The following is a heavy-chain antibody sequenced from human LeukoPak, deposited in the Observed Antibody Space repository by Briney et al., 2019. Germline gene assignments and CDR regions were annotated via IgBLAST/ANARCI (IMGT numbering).Heavy chain of an antibody. CDR1: GGSFSGYY. V-gene: IGHV4-34*01. Sequence: SSETLSLTCGVSGGSFSGYYWSWIRQPPGKGLEWIGEINDSGSTKYNPSLKSRVTISIDTSKNQFSLKLNSVTAADTAVYYCAKHRGAAGWRSFDIWGQGTMVTDSS. D-gene: IGHD6-13*01. CDR3: AKHRGAAGWRSFDI. CDR2: INDSGST. J-gene: IGHJ3*02.